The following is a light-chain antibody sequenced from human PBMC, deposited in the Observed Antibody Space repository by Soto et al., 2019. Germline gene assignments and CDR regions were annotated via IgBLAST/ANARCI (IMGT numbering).Light chain of an antibody. Sequence: QSVLTQPPSASGTPGQTVTISCSGSSANIGKNTVNWYQHLPGTAPKLLIYSNTQRPLGVPVRFSGSKSGTSASLAISGLQSDDEADYYCAVWDDSLYVFGSWTKLTVL. J-gene: IGLJ1*01. CDR1: SANIGKNT. CDR2: SNT. CDR3: AVWDDSLYV. V-gene: IGLV1-44*01.